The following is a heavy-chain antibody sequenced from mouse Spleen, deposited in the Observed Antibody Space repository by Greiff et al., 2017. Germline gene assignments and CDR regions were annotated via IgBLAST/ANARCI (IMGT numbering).Heavy chain of an antibody. CDR2: IDPNSGGT. V-gene: IGHV1-72*01. D-gene: IGHD1-1*01. Sequence: QVQLQQPGAELVKPGASVKLSCKASGYTFTSYWMHWVKQRPGRGLEGIGRIDPNSGGTKYNEKFKNKATLTVDKPSSTAYMQLSSLTSEDSAVYYCARYGSSSYYFDYWGQGTTLTVSS. CDR3: ARYGSSSYYFDY. CDR1: GYTFTSYW. J-gene: IGHJ2*01.